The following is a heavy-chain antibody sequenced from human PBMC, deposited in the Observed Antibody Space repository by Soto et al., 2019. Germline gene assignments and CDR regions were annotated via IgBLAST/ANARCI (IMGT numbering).Heavy chain of an antibody. CDR1: GYTFTSYG. D-gene: IGHD6-19*01. J-gene: IGHJ4*02. Sequence: ASVKVSCKASGYTFTSYGISWVRQAPGQGLEWMGWLSAYNGNTNYAQKLQGKVTMTTDTSTSTAYMELRSLRSDDTAAYYCARDRRSGWSELWGQGTVVTVSS. CDR2: LSAYNGNT. CDR3: ARDRRSGWSEL. V-gene: IGHV1-18*04.